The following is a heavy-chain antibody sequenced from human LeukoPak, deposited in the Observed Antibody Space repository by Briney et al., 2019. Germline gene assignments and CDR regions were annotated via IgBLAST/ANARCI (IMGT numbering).Heavy chain of an antibody. D-gene: IGHD3-16*02. CDR2: IRGPAGGT. J-gene: IGHJ3*01. CDR3: ARAGWGMGVIETFDF. Sequence: PGGSLRLSCAASGLTFSHYAMIWVRHSPGKGLEWVSAIRGPAGGTFYADSVKGRFTISRDNSKNTLFLQMSSLRAEDTAVYYCARAGWGMGVIETFDFWGQGTMVTVSS. CDR1: GLTFSHYA. V-gene: IGHV3-23*01.